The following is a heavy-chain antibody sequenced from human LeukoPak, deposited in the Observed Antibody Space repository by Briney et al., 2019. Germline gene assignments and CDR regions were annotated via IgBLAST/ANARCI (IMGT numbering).Heavy chain of an antibody. CDR3: ARGPGNYVWGSYRP. Sequence: PSETLSLTCAVYGGSFGGYYSSWIRQPPGKGLEWIGEINHSGSTNYNPSLKSRVTISVDTSKNQFSLKLSSVTAADTAVYYCARGPGNYVWGSYRPWGQGTLVTVSS. J-gene: IGHJ4*02. D-gene: IGHD3-16*02. CDR1: GGSFGGYY. CDR2: INHSGST. V-gene: IGHV4-34*01.